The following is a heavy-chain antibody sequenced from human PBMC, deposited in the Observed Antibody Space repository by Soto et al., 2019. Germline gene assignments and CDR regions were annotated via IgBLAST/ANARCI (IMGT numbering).Heavy chain of an antibody. CDR1: GRSISSYY. CDR3: ARVVSVLLVVAFDI. CDR2: IYHSGST. J-gene: IGHJ3*02. Sequence: SETLSLTCTVSGRSISSYYWSWIRQPPGKGLEWIGYIYHSGSTNYNPSLKSRVTISVDTSKNQFSLKLSSVTAADTAVYYCARVVSVLLVVAFDIWAQGTMVTVSS. D-gene: IGHD3-16*01. V-gene: IGHV4-59*01.